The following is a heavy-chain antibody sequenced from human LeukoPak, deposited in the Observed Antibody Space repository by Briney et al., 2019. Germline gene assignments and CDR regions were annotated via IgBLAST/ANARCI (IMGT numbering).Heavy chain of an antibody. CDR1: GVSFSGYY. CDR3: ARVGRQWLVRGYFDY. D-gene: IGHD6-19*01. J-gene: IGHJ4*02. CDR2: INHSGST. V-gene: IGHV4-34*01. Sequence: SETLSFTCAVYGVSFSGYYWSWIRQPPGKGLEWIGEINHSGSTNYNPSLKSRVTISLDTSKNQFSLKLSPVIAADTAVYYCARVGRQWLVRGYFDYWGQGTLVTVSS.